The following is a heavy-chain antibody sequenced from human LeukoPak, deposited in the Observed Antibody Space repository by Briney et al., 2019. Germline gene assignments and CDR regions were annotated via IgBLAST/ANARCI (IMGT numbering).Heavy chain of an antibody. Sequence: GGSLRLSCAASGFTFSSYEMNWVRQAPGKGLEWVGRIKTKTDGGTVDYGAPVTGRFTISRDDSKNTLYLQLDSLKTEDTAVYYCGRGSSWFIGFDYWGQGTLVTVSS. J-gene: IGHJ4*02. CDR1: GFTFSSYE. V-gene: IGHV3-15*01. CDR2: IKTKTDGGTV. D-gene: IGHD6-13*01. CDR3: GRGSSWFIGFDY.